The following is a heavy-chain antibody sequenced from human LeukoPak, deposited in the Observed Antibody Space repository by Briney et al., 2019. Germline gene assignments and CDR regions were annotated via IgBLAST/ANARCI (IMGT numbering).Heavy chain of an antibody. D-gene: IGHD3-10*01. Sequence: PGGSLRLSCAASGFTVSSNYMSWVRQAPGKGLEWVSVIYSGGSTYYADSVKGRFTISRDNSKNTLYLQMNSLRAEDTAVYYCWLWFGESLMDVWGKGTTVTVSS. J-gene: IGHJ6*03. CDR2: IYSGGST. V-gene: IGHV3-53*01. CDR3: WLWFGESLMDV. CDR1: GFTVSSNY.